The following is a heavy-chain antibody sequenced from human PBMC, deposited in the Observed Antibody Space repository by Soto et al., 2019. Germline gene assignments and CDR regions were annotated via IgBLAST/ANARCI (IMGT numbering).Heavy chain of an antibody. CDR3: ARDYSSYGPFDY. CDR2: ISHDGTNK. J-gene: IGHJ4*02. Sequence: GGSLRLSCEVSGFTFSSYGMHWVRQAPGKGLEWVAAISHDGTNKNYGDSVKGRFTISRDNAKNSLYLQMNSLRAEDTAVYYCARDYSSYGPFDYWGQGTLVTVSS. D-gene: IGHD5-18*01. V-gene: IGHV3-30*03. CDR1: GFTFSSYG.